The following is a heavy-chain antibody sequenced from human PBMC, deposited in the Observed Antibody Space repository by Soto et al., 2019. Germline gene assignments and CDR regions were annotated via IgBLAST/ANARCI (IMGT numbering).Heavy chain of an antibody. CDR2: LSGNSGTT. J-gene: IGHJ4*02. Sequence: VQLLESGGGLVQPGGSLRLSCAASGFTFSTYAMAWVRQAPGKGLEWVSALSGNSGTTYSADSVKGRFTISRDNSRNTLYLQMSSLRADDTALYYCAKGSKFTIFSPKDYWDQGTLVTVSS. CDR3: AKGSKFTIFSPKDY. V-gene: IGHV3-23*01. D-gene: IGHD3-3*01. CDR1: GFTFSTYA.